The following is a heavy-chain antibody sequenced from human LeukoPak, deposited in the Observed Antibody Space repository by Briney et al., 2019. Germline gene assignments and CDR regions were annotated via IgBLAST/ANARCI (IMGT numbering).Heavy chain of an antibody. J-gene: IGHJ4*02. V-gene: IGHV3-23*01. CDR2: FSGSGGST. Sequence: KGLEWVSAFSGSGGSTYYADSVKGRFTISRDNSKNTLYLQMNSLRAEDTAVYYCAKVLVGYWGQGTLVTVSS. CDR3: AKVLVGY.